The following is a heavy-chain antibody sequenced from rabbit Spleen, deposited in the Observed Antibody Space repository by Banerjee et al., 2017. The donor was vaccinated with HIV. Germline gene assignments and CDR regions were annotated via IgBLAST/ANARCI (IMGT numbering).Heavy chain of an antibody. Sequence: QEQLVESGGGLVQPEGSLTLTCTASGFSFSSYYDMCWVRQAPGKGLEWIVCIYSNGVTYYASWAKGRFIMSRTSSTKVTLQMTSLTAADTATYFCARDLVAVIGWNFSLWGQGTLVTVS. CDR1: GFSFSSYYD. V-gene: IGHV1S45*01. CDR2: IYSNGVT. CDR3: ARDLVAVIGWNFSL. J-gene: IGHJ3*01. D-gene: IGHD1-1*01.